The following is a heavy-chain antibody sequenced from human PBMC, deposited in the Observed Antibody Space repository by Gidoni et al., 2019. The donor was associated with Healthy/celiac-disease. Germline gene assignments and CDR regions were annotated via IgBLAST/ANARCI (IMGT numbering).Heavy chain of an antibody. J-gene: IGHJ4*02. V-gene: IGHV4-39*07. CDR2: LYYSGRT. Sequence: QLQLQESGTGLVKPSENLSLTCTVSGGSISSSSYYWGWIRQPPGKGLEWIGSLYYSGRTYYNPSLKSRVTTSVATSKNQFSLKLSSVSAADTALYYCARSVKGSFDYWVQGTLVTVSS. CDR3: ARSVKGSFDY. CDR1: GGSISSSSYY.